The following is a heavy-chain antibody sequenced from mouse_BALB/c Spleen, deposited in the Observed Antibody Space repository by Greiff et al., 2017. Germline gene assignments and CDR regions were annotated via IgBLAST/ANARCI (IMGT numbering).Heavy chain of an antibody. V-gene: IGHV1-9*01. Sequence: VQLQQSGAELMKPGASVKISCKATGYTFSSYWIEWVKQRPGHGLEWIGEILPGSGSTNYNEKFKGKATFTADTSSNTAYMQLSSLTSEDSAVYYCARSDGYNYFDYWGQGTTLTVSS. CDR3: ARSDGYNYFDY. CDR1: GYTFSSYW. D-gene: IGHD2-3*01. J-gene: IGHJ2*01. CDR2: ILPGSGST.